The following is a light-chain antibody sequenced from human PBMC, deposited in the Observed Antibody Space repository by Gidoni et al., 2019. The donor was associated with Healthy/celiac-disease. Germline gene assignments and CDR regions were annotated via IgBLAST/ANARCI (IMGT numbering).Light chain of an antibody. J-gene: IGKJ1*01. CDR2: AAS. V-gene: IGKV1-39*01. CDR3: QQSYSTPRT. Sequence: DIQMTQSPSSLSASVGDRVTITCRASQSISSYLNWYQQKPGKAPKLLIYAASSLQSGVPSRFSGSGSGTDCTLTISSLQPEDFATYYCQQSYSTPRTFXQXTKVEIK. CDR1: QSISSY.